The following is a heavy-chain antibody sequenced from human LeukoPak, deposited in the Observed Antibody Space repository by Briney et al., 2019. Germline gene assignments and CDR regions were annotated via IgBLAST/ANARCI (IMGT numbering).Heavy chain of an antibody. CDR1: RFAFSNYG. J-gene: IGHJ4*01. Sequence: PGGSLRLSCAVSRFAFSNYGMSWVRQAPGKGLEWVSAISGSGGSTYYADSVKGRFTISRDNSKNTLYLQMNSLRAEDTALYYCAKSSYYDTSGSYREYYFDYWGQEPWSPSPQ. CDR2: ISGSGGST. CDR3: AKSSYYDTSGSYREYYFDY. V-gene: IGHV3-23*01. D-gene: IGHD3-22*01.